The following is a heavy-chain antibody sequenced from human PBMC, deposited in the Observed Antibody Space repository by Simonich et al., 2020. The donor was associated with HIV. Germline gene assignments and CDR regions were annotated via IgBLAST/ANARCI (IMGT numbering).Heavy chain of an antibody. CDR2: IIHVFGTP. Sequence: QVQLVQSGAEVKKPGSSVKVSCKASGGTFSSHVISWVRQAPGQGLEWMGGIIHVFGTPNYAQKFQDRVTITADGSTSTVYMELSSLRSEDTAVYYCARDHEYSNGSGYYFDYWGQGTLVTVSS. CDR1: GGTFSSHV. CDR3: ARDHEYSNGSGYYFDY. V-gene: IGHV1-69*13. J-gene: IGHJ4*02. D-gene: IGHD3-10*01.